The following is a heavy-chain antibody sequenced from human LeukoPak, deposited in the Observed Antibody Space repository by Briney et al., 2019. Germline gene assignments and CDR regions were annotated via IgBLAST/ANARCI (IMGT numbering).Heavy chain of an antibody. CDR1: GFTFSSYA. D-gene: IGHD3-3*02. CDR3: AKSRQLASNWFDP. Sequence: GGSLRLSCAASGFTFSSYAMSWVRHAPGKGLEWVSAISGSGGSTYYADSVKGRFTISRDNSKSTLYLQMNSLRAEDTAVYYCAKSRQLASNWFDPWGQGTLVTLSS. CDR2: ISGSGGST. V-gene: IGHV3-23*01. J-gene: IGHJ5*02.